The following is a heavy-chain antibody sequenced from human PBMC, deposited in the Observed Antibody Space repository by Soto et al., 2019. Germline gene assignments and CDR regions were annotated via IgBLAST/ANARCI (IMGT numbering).Heavy chain of an antibody. Sequence: SETLALTCAVSGFSISSGGYSWSWMRQPPGKCLEWIGYIYHSGSTYYNPSLKSRVTISVDRSKNQFSLKLSSVTAADTAVYYCARAYSSSSNWFDPWGQGTLVTVS. J-gene: IGHJ5*02. CDR3: ARAYSSSSNWFDP. CDR1: GFSISSGGYS. CDR2: IYHSGST. V-gene: IGHV4-30-2*01. D-gene: IGHD6-6*01.